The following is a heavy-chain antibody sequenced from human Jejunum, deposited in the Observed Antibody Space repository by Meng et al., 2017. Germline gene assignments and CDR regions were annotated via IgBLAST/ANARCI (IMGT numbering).Heavy chain of an antibody. CDR3: ARSGQTTVTYLD. V-gene: IGHV4-34*01. D-gene: IGHD4-11*01. CDR1: DGSFSSYY. CDR2: INRSGSP. Sequence: QVQLQQWGVGLLKPSETLSLTCAVYDGSFSSYYWSWIRQPPGKGLEWIGEINRSGSPNYNPSLKSRVTMSVDTNHFSLTLTSVTAADTAVYYCARSGQTTVTYLDWGQGTLVTVSS. J-gene: IGHJ4*02.